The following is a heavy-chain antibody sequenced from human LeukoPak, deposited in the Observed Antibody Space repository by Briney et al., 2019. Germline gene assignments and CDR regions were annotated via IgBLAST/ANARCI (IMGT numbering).Heavy chain of an antibody. V-gene: IGHV3-30*18. CDR2: ISSDERTT. Sequence: GGSLRLSCAASGFTFSNYAMSWVRQAPGKGLEWVAVISSDERTTYYADSVKGRFTISRDLSKSTLYLQMDSLTGEDTAVYYCAKEKAHAHPVDYWGQGTLVTVSS. J-gene: IGHJ4*02. CDR1: GFTFSNYA. CDR3: AKEKAHAHPVDY.